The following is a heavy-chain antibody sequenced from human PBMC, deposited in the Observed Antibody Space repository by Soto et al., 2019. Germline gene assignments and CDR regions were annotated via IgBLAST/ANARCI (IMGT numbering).Heavy chain of an antibody. Sequence: VGSLRLSCASSGLTFSTYTMNWVRQAPGKGLEWVSSINGRGNYIYYAESVKGRFTISRDNAKNSLYLQMDRLRAEDTALYYCVREDGKVGTNSAFDYWGLGALVTVSS. CDR1: GLTFSTYT. CDR3: VREDGKVGTNSAFDY. J-gene: IGHJ4*02. V-gene: IGHV3-21*01. D-gene: IGHD1-26*01. CDR2: INGRGNYI.